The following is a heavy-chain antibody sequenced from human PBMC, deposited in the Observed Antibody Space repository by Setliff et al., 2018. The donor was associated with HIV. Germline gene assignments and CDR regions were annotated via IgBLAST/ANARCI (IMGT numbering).Heavy chain of an antibody. V-gene: IGHV1-69*10. J-gene: IGHJ5*02. D-gene: IGHD2-2*01. CDR3: ARDFGGYCSSMSCPGLFDP. Sequence: SVKVSCKASGYTFTSYDINWVRQAPGRGLEWMGGIIPILGLANYAQKFQGRVTITTDESTSTADMELSGLRSEDAAVYYCARDFGGYCSSMSCPGLFDPWGQGTLVTVSS. CDR2: IIPILGLA. CDR1: GYTFTSYD.